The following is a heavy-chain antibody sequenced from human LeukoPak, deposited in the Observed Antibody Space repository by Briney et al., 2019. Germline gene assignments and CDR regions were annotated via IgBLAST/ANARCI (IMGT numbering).Heavy chain of an antibody. V-gene: IGHV3-30*18. Sequence: PGGSLRLSCAASGFTFSSYGMHWVRQAPGKGLEWVAVISYDGSNKYYADSVKGRFTISRDNSKNTLYLQMNSLRAEDTAVYYCAKDRNYDFWSGLAGDPTPTVDYWGQGTLVTVSS. J-gene: IGHJ4*02. CDR1: GFTFSSYG. CDR3: AKDRNYDFWSGLAGDPTPTVDY. D-gene: IGHD3-3*01. CDR2: ISYDGSNK.